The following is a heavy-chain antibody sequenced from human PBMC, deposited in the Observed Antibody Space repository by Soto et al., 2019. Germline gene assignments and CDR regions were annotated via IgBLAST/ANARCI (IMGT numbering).Heavy chain of an antibody. CDR3: TSSQTHYDRIAFDC. J-gene: IGHJ4*02. CDR2: TYYRSKWSN. Sequence: SQTLSLTCAISGDSVSKNRAAWNWVRQSPSRGLEWLGRTYYRSKWSNDYAVSMKSRITINPDTSRNQFSLQLNSVTPEDTAVYYCTSSQTHYDRIAFDCWGQGTLVTVSS. D-gene: IGHD3-22*01. V-gene: IGHV6-1*01. CDR1: GDSVSKNRAA.